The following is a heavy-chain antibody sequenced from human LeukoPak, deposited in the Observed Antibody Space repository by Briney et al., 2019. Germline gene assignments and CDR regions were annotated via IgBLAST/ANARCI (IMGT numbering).Heavy chain of an antibody. Sequence: AASVKVSCKASGYTFTSYAMNWVRQAPGQGLEWMGWINTNTGNPTYAQGFTGRFVFSLDTSVSTAYLQISSLKAEDTAVYYCARERWELTLSYFDYWGQGTLVTDSS. D-gene: IGHD1-26*01. CDR2: INTNTGNP. CDR1: GYTFTSYA. J-gene: IGHJ4*02. V-gene: IGHV7-4-1*02. CDR3: ARERWELTLSYFDY.